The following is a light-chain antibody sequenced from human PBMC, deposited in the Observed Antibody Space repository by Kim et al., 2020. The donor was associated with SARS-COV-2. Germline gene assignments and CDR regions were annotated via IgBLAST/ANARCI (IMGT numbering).Light chain of an antibody. CDR3: QPWGTGTNWV. Sequence: FKLTCTLRSGHSSYAIAWHQQQPEKGPRYLMKLNSDGSHSKGDGIPDRFSCTSSGAERYLTTASLQSEDEAYYYCQPWGTGTNWVFGGGTQLTVL. CDR1: SGHSSYA. J-gene: IGLJ3*02. V-gene: IGLV4-69*01. CDR2: LNSDGSH.